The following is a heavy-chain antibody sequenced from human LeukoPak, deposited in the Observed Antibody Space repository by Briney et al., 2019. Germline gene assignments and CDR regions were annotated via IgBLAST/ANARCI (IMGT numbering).Heavy chain of an antibody. Sequence: GGSLRLSCAASGFTFSSYAMAWVRQAPGKGLEWVSAISGSRNNTYYADSVKGRFTISRDNSKNTLYLQMNSLRAEDTAVYYCAKWGCSGGSCYPFDYWGQGTLVTVSS. D-gene: IGHD2-15*01. CDR1: GFTFSSYA. CDR3: AKWGCSGGSCYPFDY. CDR2: ISGSRNNT. V-gene: IGHV3-23*01. J-gene: IGHJ4*02.